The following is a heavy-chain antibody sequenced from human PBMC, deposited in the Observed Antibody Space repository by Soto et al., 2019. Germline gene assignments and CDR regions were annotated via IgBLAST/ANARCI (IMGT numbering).Heavy chain of an antibody. D-gene: IGHD2-2*01. CDR1: GGSVSSGSYY. J-gene: IGHJ6*02. CDR2: IYYSGST. V-gene: IGHV4-61*01. Sequence: QVQLQESGPGLVKPSETLSLTCTVSGGSVSSGSYYWSWIRQPPGKGLEWIGYIYYSGSTNYNPSLKIRVTISVDTSKNQFPLKLSSVTAADTAVYYCARDHSPYCSSTSCQYGMDVWGQGTTVTVSS. CDR3: ARDHSPYCSSTSCQYGMDV.